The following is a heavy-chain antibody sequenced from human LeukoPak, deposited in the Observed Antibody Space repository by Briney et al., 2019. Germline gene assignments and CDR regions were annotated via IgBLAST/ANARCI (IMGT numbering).Heavy chain of an antibody. CDR2: IIPIFGTA. CDR1: GGTFSSYA. D-gene: IGHD3-22*01. J-gene: IGHJ3*01. Sequence: SVKVSCKASGGTFSSYAISWVRQAPGQGLEWMGGIIPIFGTANYAQKFQGRVTITADKSTSTAYMELSSLRSEDTAVYYCARDHHRRLYDSQARDTFDVWGQGTMVTVSS. V-gene: IGHV1-69*06. CDR3: ARDHHRRLYDSQARDTFDV.